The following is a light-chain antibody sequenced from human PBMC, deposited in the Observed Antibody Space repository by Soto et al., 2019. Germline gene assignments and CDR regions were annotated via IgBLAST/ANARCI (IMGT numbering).Light chain of an antibody. CDR2: NVY. V-gene: IGLV2-14*03. J-gene: IGLJ1*01. Sequence: QSALTQPASVSGSPGQSITISCTGTSSDVGAYNFVSWHQQHPGKAPKLMIDNVYGRPSGISYRFSGYKSGNTASLTISGLQGEDEADYYCSAYTVSRTYVFGTGTKLTVL. CDR1: SSDVGAYNF. CDR3: SAYTVSRTYV.